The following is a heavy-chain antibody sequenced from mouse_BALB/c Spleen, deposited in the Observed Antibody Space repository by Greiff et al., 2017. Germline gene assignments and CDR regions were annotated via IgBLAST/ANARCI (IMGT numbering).Heavy chain of an antibody. Sequence: QVQLQQPGAELVMPGASVKMSCKASGYTFTDYWMHWVKQRPGQGLEWIGAIDTSDSYTSYNQKFKGKATLTVDKSSSTAYMQLSSLTSEDSAVYYCARRGYGNAYWGQGTLVTVAA. J-gene: IGHJ3*01. CDR3: ARRGYGNAY. D-gene: IGHD2-1*01. CDR2: IDTSDSYT. V-gene: IGHV1-69*01. CDR1: GYTFTDYW.